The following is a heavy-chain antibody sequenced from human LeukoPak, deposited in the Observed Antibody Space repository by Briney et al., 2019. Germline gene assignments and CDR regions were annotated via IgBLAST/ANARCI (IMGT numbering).Heavy chain of an antibody. CDR2: ISTTSSFT. V-gene: IGHV3-11*06. CDR3: ARDLYNWNS. J-gene: IGHJ4*02. CDR1: GFTFSDYY. Sequence: KAGGSLRLSCAASGFTFSDYYMSWVRQAPGKGLEWVSYISTTSSFTKYADSVKGRFTISRDNAKNSLYLQMNSLRADDTAVYYCARDLYNWNSWGQGTLVTVSS. D-gene: IGHD1-20*01.